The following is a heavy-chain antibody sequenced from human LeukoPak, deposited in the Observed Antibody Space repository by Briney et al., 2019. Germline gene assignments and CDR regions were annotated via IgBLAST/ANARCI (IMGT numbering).Heavy chain of an antibody. CDR1: GGSISSSRYY. J-gene: IGHJ5*02. D-gene: IGHD3-3*01. CDR2: IYYSGST. CDR3: ARVAAIGISGNWFDP. V-gene: IGHV4-39*07. Sequence: SETLSLTCTVSGGSISSSRYYWGWIRQPPGKGLEWIGSIYYSGSTYYNPSLKSRVTISVDTSKNQFSLKLSSVTAADTAVYYCARVAAIGISGNWFDPWGQGTLVTVSS.